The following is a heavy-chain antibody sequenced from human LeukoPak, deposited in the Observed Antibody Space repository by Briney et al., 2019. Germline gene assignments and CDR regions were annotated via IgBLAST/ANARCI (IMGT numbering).Heavy chain of an antibody. V-gene: IGHV3-11*01. Sequence: GRSLRLSCAASGFTFSNYYMSWIRQAPGNGLEWVSYISSSGSTIYYADSVKGRFTISRDNAKNSLYLQINSLRAEDTAVYYCARALYTEYYGSGNDYWGQGTLVTVSS. CDR2: ISSSGSTI. D-gene: IGHD3-10*01. CDR3: ARALYTEYYGSGNDY. J-gene: IGHJ4*02. CDR1: GFTFSNYY.